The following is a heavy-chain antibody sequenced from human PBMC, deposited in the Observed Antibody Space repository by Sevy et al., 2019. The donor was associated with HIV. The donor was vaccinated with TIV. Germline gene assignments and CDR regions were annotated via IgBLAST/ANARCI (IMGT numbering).Heavy chain of an antibody. J-gene: IGHJ4*02. CDR2: IYSGGST. V-gene: IGHV3-66*02. D-gene: IGHD3-22*01. CDR3: ASLLETYYYDSSGPTRDY. Sequence: GGSLRLSCAASGFTVSSNYMSWVRQAPGKGLEWVSVIYSGGSTYYADSVKGRFTISRDNSKNTLYLQMNSLRAEDTAVYYCASLLETYYYDSSGPTRDYWGQGTLVTVSS. CDR1: GFTVSSNY.